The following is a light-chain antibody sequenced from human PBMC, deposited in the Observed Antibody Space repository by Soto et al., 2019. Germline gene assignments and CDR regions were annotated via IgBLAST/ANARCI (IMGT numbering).Light chain of an antibody. CDR1: QSVSTN. CDR2: GAS. J-gene: IGKJ1*01. CDR3: QQYHNLLT. Sequence: EIAMTQSPVTLSVSPGERATLSCRASQSVSTNLAWYQQKPGEAPRLLIYGASTRATGISVRFSGGGSGTEFTLTISSLQSEDFAVYYCQQYHNLLTLGQGTKVDIK. V-gene: IGKV3D-15*01.